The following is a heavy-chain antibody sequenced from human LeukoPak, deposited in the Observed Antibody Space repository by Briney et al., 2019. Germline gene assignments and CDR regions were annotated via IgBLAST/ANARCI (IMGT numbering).Heavy chain of an antibody. J-gene: IGHJ5*02. CDR1: GYSISSGYY. CDR2: IYHSGST. V-gene: IGHV4-38-2*02. D-gene: IGHD3-10*01. Sequence: SETLSLTCTVSGYSISSGYYWGWIRQPPGKGREWIGSIYHSGSTYYNPSLKSRVTISVDTSKNQFSLKLSSVTAADTAVYYCARDLYYYGSGSYYISWFDPWGQGTLVTVSS. CDR3: ARDLYYYGSGSYYISWFDP.